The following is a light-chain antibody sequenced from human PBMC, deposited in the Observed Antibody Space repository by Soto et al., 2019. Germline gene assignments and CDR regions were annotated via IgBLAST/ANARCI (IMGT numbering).Light chain of an antibody. CDR2: GAS. CDR1: QSISRW. Sequence: DIQLAQSPATLSASVGERVTFSCRSSQSISRWLAWYQQKPGKAPQLLIYGASSLKSGVPSRFSGSGSGTEFTLTISSLQPDDFATYYCQQYNSYSPITFGQGTRLEIK. V-gene: IGKV1-5*01. J-gene: IGKJ5*01. CDR3: QQYNSYSPIT.